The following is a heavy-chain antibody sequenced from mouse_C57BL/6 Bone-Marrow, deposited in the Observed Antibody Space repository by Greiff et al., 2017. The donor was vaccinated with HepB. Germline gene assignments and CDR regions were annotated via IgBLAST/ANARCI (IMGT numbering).Heavy chain of an antibody. CDR1: GFTFSSYA. CDR2: ISDGGSYT. D-gene: IGHD2-4*01. V-gene: IGHV5-4*01. CDR3: ARDDYAWFAY. J-gene: IGHJ3*01. Sequence: EVHLVESGGGLVKPGGSLKLSCAASGFTFSSYAMSWVRPTPEKRLEWVATISDGGSYTYYPDNVKGRFPITRDNAKNNLYLQMSHLKSEDTAMYYCARDDYAWFAYWGQGTLVTVSA.